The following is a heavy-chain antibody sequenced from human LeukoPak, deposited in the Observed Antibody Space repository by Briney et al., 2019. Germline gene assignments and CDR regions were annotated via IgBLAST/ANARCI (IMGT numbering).Heavy chain of an antibody. J-gene: IGHJ4*02. Sequence: SETLSLTCTVPGCSISSSSYYWGWIRQPPGKGLEWIGSIDYSGSTYYNPSLKSRVSISVDTSKNLCSLKLSSVTAADTAVYYCATLRRRIDYWGQGNLVTVSS. V-gene: IGHV4-39*07. CDR1: GCSISSSSYY. D-gene: IGHD3-16*01. CDR3: ATLRRRIDY. CDR2: IDYSGST.